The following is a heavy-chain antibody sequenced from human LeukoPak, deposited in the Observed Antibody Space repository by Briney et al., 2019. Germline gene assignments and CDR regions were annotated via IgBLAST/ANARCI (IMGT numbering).Heavy chain of an antibody. V-gene: IGHV3-48*02. J-gene: IGHJ3*02. D-gene: IGHD6-6*01. CDR3: AREYSSSSGRAFDI. CDR1: GFTLSTYT. CDR2: ISSSSSTI. Sequence: GGSLRLSCAASGFTLSTYTMNWVRQAPGKGLQWFSYISSSSSTIYYADSVRGRFTISRDNAKNSLYLQMNSLRDEDTAVYYCAREYSSSSGRAFDIWGQGTMVTVSS.